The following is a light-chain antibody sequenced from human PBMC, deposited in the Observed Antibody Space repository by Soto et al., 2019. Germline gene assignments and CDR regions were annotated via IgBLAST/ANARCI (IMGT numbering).Light chain of an antibody. Sequence: DIQMTQSPSSLSASVGDRVTITCQACQDISNYLNWYQQKPEKAPKLLIYDASNLETGVPSRFSGSRSGTDFTFTISSLQPEDIATYYCQQCDNLPFTFGPGTKVDIK. CDR2: DAS. J-gene: IGKJ3*01. V-gene: IGKV1-33*01. CDR3: QQCDNLPFT. CDR1: QDISNY.